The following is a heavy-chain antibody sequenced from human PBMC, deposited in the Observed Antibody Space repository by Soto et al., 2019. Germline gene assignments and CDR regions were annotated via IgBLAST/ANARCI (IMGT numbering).Heavy chain of an antibody. Sequence: QITLKESGPTLVKPTQTLTLTCTFSGFSLSTTDVGVGWIRQPPGKALEWLALIYWNDDKRYSPSLKSRLTITKDTSKIQVVLTMTDMGPVDTATYYCAHRRPQCSGGGCKSRYFDYWGQGILVTVSS. V-gene: IGHV2-5*01. CDR2: IYWNDDK. CDR3: AHRRPQCSGGGCKSRYFDY. D-gene: IGHD2-15*01. J-gene: IGHJ4*02. CDR1: GFSLSTTDVG.